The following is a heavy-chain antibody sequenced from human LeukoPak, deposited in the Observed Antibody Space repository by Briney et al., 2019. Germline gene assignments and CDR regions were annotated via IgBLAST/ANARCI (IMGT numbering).Heavy chain of an antibody. CDR2: IYYSGST. D-gene: IGHD5-12*01. J-gene: IGHJ6*02. CDR3: ARRPSNVDIVATTPYGMDV. Sequence: SETLSLTCTVSGGSISSYYWSWIRQPPGKGLEWIGYIYYSGSTNYNPSLKSRVTISVDTSKNQFSLKLSSVPAADTAVYYCARRPSNVDIVATTPYGMDVWGQGTTVTVSS. V-gene: IGHV4-59*08. CDR1: GGSISSYY.